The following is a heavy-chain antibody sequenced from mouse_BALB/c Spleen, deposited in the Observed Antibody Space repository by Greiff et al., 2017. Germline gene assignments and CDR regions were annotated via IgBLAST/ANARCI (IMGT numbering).Heavy chain of an antibody. Sequence: VQLQQSGAELVRPGVSVKISCKGSGYTFTDYAMHWVKQSHAKSLEWIGVISTYYGDASYNQKFKGKATMTVDKSSSTAYMELARLTSEDSAIYYCARGSELGLAYWGQGTLVTVSA. CDR2: ISTYYGDA. CDR1: GYTFTDYA. V-gene: IGHV1S137*01. D-gene: IGHD4-1*01. J-gene: IGHJ3*01. CDR3: ARGSELGLAY.